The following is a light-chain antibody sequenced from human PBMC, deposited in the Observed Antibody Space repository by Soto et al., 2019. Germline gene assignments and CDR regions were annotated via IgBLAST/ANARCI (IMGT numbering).Light chain of an antibody. V-gene: IGKV1-9*01. CDR3: QQLNNYPRT. J-gene: IGKJ1*01. CDR2: AAS. Sequence: DIQLTQSPSFLSASVGDRVTITCWASQGISSYLAWYQQKPGKAPKLLISAASTLQSGVPSRFSGSGSGTEFTLTISSLQPEDFATYYCQQLNNYPRTFGQGTKVEIK. CDR1: QGISSY.